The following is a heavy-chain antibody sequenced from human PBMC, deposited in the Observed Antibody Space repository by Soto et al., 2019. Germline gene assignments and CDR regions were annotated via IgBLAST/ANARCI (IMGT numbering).Heavy chain of an antibody. Sequence: GGSLRLSCAASGFIFNNYWMHWVRQAPGKGLGWVARINGDGSTTTYVDSVKGRFTISRDNAKNTVYLQMNSLRVEDTGVYFCARRSGHRGRPYWGQGILVTVSS. V-gene: IGHV3-74*01. D-gene: IGHD3-10*01. CDR1: GFIFNNYW. J-gene: IGHJ4*02. CDR3: ARRSGHRGRPY. CDR2: INGDGSTT.